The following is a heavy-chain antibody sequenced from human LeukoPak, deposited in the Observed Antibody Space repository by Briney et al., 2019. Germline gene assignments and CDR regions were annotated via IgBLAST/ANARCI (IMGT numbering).Heavy chain of an antibody. Sequence: SETLSLTCTVSGGSISSYYWSWIRQPPGKGLEWIGYIYYSGSTNYNPSLKSRVTISVDTSKNQFSLKLSSVTAADTAVYYCARGGSYYYDSSRHLWGRGTLVTVSS. J-gene: IGHJ2*01. CDR1: GGSISSYY. V-gene: IGHV4-59*08. D-gene: IGHD3-22*01. CDR2: IYYSGST. CDR3: ARGGSYYYDSSRHL.